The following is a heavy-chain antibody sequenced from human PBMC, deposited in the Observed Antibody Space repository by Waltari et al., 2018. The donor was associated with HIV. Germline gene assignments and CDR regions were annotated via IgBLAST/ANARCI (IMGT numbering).Heavy chain of an antibody. CDR3: ARNQFCSGGSCRDAFDI. CDR1: GFTFSSYT. Sequence: EVQLVESGGDLVKPGGSLRLSCGGSGFTFSSYTIHWVRRAPGKGLEWGSSLSSRSDLAFYTYSVKGRFTISRDNSKNSLFLQMNNLRADDTAVYYCARNQFCSGGSCRDAFDIWGQGAAVSVSA. J-gene: IGHJ3*02. D-gene: IGHD2-15*01. CDR2: LSSRSDLA. V-gene: IGHV3-21*02.